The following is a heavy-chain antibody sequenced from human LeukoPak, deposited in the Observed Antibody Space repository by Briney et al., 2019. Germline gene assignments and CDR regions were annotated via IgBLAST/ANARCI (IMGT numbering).Heavy chain of an antibody. CDR2: MNPNSGNT. D-gene: IGHD4-17*01. J-gene: IGHJ3*02. CDR1: GYTLTELS. CDR3: ARNDYGGHDAFDI. V-gene: IGHV1-8*01. Sequence: ASVKVSCKVSGYTLTELSMHWVRQATGQGLEWMGWMNPNSGNTGFAQKFQGRVTMTRTTSISTAYMELSSLRSEDTAVYYCARNDYGGHDAFDIWGQGTMVTVSS.